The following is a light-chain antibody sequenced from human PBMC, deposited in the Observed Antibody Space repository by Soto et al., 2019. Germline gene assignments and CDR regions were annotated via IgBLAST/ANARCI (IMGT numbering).Light chain of an antibody. V-gene: IGLV1-40*01. CDR1: SSNIGAGYD. CDR2: GNS. Sequence: QAVVTQPPSVSGAPGQRVTISCTGSSSNIGAGYDVPWYQQLPGTATKLLIYGNSNRPSGVPDRFSGSKSGTSASLAITGLQAEDEADYYCQSYDSSLSGSVFGGGTQLTVL. CDR3: QSYDSSLSGSV. J-gene: IGLJ7*01.